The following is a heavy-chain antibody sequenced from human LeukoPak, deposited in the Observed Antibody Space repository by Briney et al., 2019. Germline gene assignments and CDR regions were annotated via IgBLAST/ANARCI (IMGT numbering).Heavy chain of an antibody. D-gene: IGHD6-13*01. V-gene: IGHV3-30*18. J-gene: IGHJ4*02. CDR3: AKVGSSWDFDY. Sequence: GGSLRLSCATSGFIFSHFAMHWVRQAPGKGLEWVALISYDGTKKYYADSVKGRFTISRDNSKNTLYLQMNSLRGEDTAVYYCAKVGSSWDFDYWGQGTLVAVSS. CDR2: ISYDGTKK. CDR1: GFIFSHFA.